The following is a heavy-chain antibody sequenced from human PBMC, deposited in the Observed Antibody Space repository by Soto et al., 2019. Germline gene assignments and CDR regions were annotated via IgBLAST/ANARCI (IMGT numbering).Heavy chain of an antibody. CDR3: TCFSAAAAVY. CDR2: IRSKANSYAT. Sequence: EVQLVESGGGLVQPGGSLKLSCAASGFTFSGSAMHWVRQASGKGLEWVGRIRSKANSYATAYAASVKGRFTISRDDSKNTAYLQMNSLKTEDTAVYYCTCFSAAAAVYWGQGTLVNVSS. V-gene: IGHV3-73*01. CDR1: GFTFSGSA. D-gene: IGHD2-15*01. J-gene: IGHJ4*02.